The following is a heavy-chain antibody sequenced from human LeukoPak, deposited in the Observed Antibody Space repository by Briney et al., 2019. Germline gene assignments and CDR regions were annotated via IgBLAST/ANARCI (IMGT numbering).Heavy chain of an antibody. V-gene: IGHV4-59*01. CDR3: ARLGGGVDTPMAH. Sequence: SETLSLTCTVSGGSISSYYWSWIRQPPGKGLEWIGYIYYSGSTNYNPSLKSRVTISVDTSKNQFSLKLTSVTAADTAVYYCARLGGGVDTPMAHWGQGTLVTVSS. CDR2: IYYSGST. CDR1: GGSISSYY. J-gene: IGHJ4*02. D-gene: IGHD5-18*01.